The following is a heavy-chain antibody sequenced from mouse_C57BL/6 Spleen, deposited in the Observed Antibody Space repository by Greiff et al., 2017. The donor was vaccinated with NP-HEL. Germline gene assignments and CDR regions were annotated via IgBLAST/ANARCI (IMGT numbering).Heavy chain of an antibody. CDR2: INYDGSST. CDR1: GFTFSDYY. V-gene: IGHV5-16*01. J-gene: IGHJ2*01. D-gene: IGHD1-1*01. Sequence: EVKLVESEGGLVQPGSSMKLSCTASGFTFSDYYMAWVRQVPEKGLEWVANINYDGSSTYYLDSLKSRFIISRDNAKNILYLQMSSLKSEDTATYYCARGPTVVANFDYWGQGTTLTVSS. CDR3: ARGPTVVANFDY.